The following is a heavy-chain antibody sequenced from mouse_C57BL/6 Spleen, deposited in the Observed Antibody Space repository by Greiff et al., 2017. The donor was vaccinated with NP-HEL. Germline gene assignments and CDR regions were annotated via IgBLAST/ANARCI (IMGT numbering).Heavy chain of an antibody. CDR3: ARAHDGFDY. D-gene: IGHD2-3*01. V-gene: IGHV1-50*01. CDR2: IDPSDSYT. J-gene: IGHJ2*01. CDR1: GYTFTSYW. Sequence: QVQLQQPGAELVKPGASVKLSCKASGYTFTSYWMQWVKQRPGQGLEWIGEIDPSDSYTNYNQKFKGKATLTVDTSSRTAYMQLSSLTSEDSAVYYCARAHDGFDYWGQGTTLTVSS.